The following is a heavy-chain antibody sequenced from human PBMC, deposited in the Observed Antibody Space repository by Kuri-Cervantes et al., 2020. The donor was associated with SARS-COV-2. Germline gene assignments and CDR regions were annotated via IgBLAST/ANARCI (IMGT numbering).Heavy chain of an antibody. J-gene: IGHJ4*02. D-gene: IGHD3-16*01. CDR3: ARDFGLRTYTQVDY. CDR1: GYTFTGYY. CDR2: ISAYNGNT. Sequence: ASVKVSCKASGYTFTGYYMHWVRQAPGQGLEWMGWISAYNGNTNYAQKLQGRVTMTTDTSTSTAYMELRSLRSDDTAVYYCARDFGLRTYTQVDYWGQGTLVTVSS. V-gene: IGHV1-18*04.